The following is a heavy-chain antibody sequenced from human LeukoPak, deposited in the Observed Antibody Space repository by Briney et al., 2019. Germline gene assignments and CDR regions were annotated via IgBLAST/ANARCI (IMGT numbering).Heavy chain of an antibody. D-gene: IGHD6-13*01. CDR1: GFTFSSYW. J-gene: IGHJ4*02. CDR3: TRGGAAGTFDY. Sequence: GGSLILSCAASGFTFSSYWMHWVRQAPGKGLVWVSHINSGGSTTNYADSVKGRFTISRDNAKNTLYLQMNSLRAEDTAVYYCTRGGAAGTFDYWGQGTLVSVSS. V-gene: IGHV3-74*01. CDR2: INSGGSTT.